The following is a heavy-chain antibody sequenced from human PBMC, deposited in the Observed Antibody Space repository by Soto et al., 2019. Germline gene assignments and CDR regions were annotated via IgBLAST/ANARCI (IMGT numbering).Heavy chain of an antibody. CDR1: GGSITKYY. V-gene: IGHV4-59*12. CDR3: ATSLYDDIWGSYRHDVFYM. Sequence: QVQLQESGPGLVKPSETLSLTCSVSGGSITKYYCNWIRQPPGKGLEWIGNMYYGGRTNYSPSFKSRVTMLVGTSRSPFSLKLSSVTAADTAVYYGATSLYDDIWGSYRHDVFYMWGQGTMVTVSS. D-gene: IGHD3-16*02. CDR2: MYYGGRT. J-gene: IGHJ3*02.